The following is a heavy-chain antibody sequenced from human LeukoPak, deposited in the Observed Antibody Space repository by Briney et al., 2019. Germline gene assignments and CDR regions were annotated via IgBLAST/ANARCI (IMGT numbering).Heavy chain of an antibody. CDR2: NYSGGST. J-gene: IGHJ4*02. CDR1: GFTVSSNY. D-gene: IGHD2-15*01. Sequence: GGSLRLSCAASGFTVSSNYMSWARQAPGKGLEWVSVNYSGGSTYYADSVKGRFTISRDNSKNTLYLQMNGLRAEDTAVYYCARDLLSRVVVAATDYWGQGTLVTVSS. CDR3: ARDLLSRVVVAATDY. V-gene: IGHV3-66*01.